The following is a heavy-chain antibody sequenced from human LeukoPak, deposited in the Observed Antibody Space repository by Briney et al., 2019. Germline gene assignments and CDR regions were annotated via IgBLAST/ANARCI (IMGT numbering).Heavy chain of an antibody. J-gene: IGHJ3*02. V-gene: IGHV3-53*01. CDR3: ARELREHGVFDI. CDR1: GFTVSSNS. D-gene: IGHD1-26*01. CDR2: IYSDNT. Sequence: GGSLRLSCTVSGFTVSSNSMSWVRQAPGKGLEWVSFIYSDNTHYSDFVKGRFTISRDNSKNTLYLQMNSLRAEDTAVYYCARELREHGVFDIWGQGTMVTVSS.